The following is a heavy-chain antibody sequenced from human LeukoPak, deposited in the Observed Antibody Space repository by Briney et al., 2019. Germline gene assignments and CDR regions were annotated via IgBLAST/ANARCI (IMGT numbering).Heavy chain of an antibody. CDR2: IYYSGST. V-gene: IGHV4-39*02. D-gene: IGHD2-8*01. J-gene: IGHJ4*02. CDR3: SSTHCTNGVCFMDY. CDR1: GGSISSSSYY. Sequence: SETLSLTCTVSGGSISSSSYYWGWIRQPPGKGLEWIGSIYYSGSTYYNPSLKSRVTISIDTSKNHFSLNVSSVNAADTAVYYCSSTHCTNGVCFMDYWGQGTLVTVSS.